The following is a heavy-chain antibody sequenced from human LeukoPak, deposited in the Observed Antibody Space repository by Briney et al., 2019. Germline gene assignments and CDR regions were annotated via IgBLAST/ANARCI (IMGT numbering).Heavy chain of an antibody. J-gene: IGHJ4*02. Sequence: GGSLRLSCTASGFIFGDHAMSWVRQAPGKGLEWVGFIRSNRNGGTPEYAASVKGRFRISRDDSRSIAYLQMNSLKIEDTAVYYCARETLIDYAFDYWGQGILVTVSS. CDR3: ARETLIDYAFDY. V-gene: IGHV3-49*04. CDR1: GFIFGDHA. D-gene: IGHD3-22*01. CDR2: IRSNRNGGTP.